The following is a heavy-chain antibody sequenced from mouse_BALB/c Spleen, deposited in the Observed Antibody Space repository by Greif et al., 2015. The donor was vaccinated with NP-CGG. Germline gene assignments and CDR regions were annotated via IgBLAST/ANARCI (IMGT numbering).Heavy chain of an antibody. CDR2: IGYDGSN. CDR3: ARDPFYYYGSSYWYFDV. J-gene: IGHJ1*01. CDR1: GYSITSGYY. D-gene: IGHD1-1*01. V-gene: IGHV3-6*02. Sequence: LQQSGPGLVKPSQSLSLTCSVTGYSITSGYYWNWIRQFPGNKLEWMGYIGYDGSNNYNPSLKNRISITRDTSKXQFFLKLNSVTTEDTATYYCARDPFYYYGSSYWYFDVWGAGTTVTVSS.